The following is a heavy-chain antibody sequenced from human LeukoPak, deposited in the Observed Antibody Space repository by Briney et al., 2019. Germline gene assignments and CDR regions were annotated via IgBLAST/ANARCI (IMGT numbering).Heavy chain of an antibody. CDR1: GFTVSSNY. CDR2: IYSDSGGST. V-gene: IGHV3-66*01. J-gene: IGHJ4*02. Sequence: GGSLRHSCAASGFTVSSNYMSWVRQAPGKGLEWVSVIYSDSGGSTYYADSVKGRFTMSRDNSKNTLYLHMNSLRAEDTAVYYCARGFTHDYGDYDYWGQGTLVTVSS. CDR3: ARGFTHDYGDYDY. D-gene: IGHD4-17*01.